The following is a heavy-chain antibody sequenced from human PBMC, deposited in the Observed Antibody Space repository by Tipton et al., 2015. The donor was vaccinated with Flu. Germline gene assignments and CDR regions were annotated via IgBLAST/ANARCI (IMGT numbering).Heavy chain of an antibody. J-gene: IGHJ6*02. CDR1: GASFSGYY. CDR2: VNHNGSP. Sequence: TLSLTCDVYGASFSGYYWSWIRQTPGKGLEWIGEVNHNGSPDYSPSLKSRVTISLGTSKNQFSLRLRSVTAADTAIYFCARMSYFYDGSGYAMDVWGQGTTVTVS. V-gene: IGHV4-34*01. D-gene: IGHD3-22*01. CDR3: ARMSYFYDGSGYAMDV.